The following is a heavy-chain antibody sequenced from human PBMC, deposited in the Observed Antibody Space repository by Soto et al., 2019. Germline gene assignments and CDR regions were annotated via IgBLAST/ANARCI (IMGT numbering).Heavy chain of an antibody. V-gene: IGHV4-30-4*01. CDR3: ARNYASGTYYPFVY. J-gene: IGHJ4*02. CDR1: SGSISSGDFY. Sequence: SETLSLTCTVSSGSISSGDFYWSWIRQPPGKGLEWIGYIYYNGGTYYNPSLKSRVTISVDTSKNQFSLNLSSVAAADTAVYYCARNYASGTYYPFVYWGQGTLVTVSS. D-gene: IGHD3-10*01. CDR2: IYYNGGT.